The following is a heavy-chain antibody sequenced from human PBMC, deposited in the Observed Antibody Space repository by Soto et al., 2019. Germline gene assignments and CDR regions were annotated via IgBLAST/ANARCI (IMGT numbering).Heavy chain of an antibody. CDR1: GYTFTSYA. CDR3: AREVYSSGWTYYFDH. Sequence: ASVKVSCKASGYTFTSYALHWVRQAPGQRLEWMGWINAGNGNTKYSQKFQGRVTFTRDTSASTAYMELSSLRSEDTAVYYCAREVYSSGWTYYFDHWGQGTMVTVYS. J-gene: IGHJ4*02. CDR2: INAGNGNT. D-gene: IGHD6-19*01. V-gene: IGHV1-3*01.